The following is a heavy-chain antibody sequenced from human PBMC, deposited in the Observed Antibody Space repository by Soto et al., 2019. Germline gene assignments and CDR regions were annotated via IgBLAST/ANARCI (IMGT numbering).Heavy chain of an antibody. CDR2: FYHSGSP. CDR1: GYSIISDYY. V-gene: IGHV4-38-2*02. J-gene: IGHJ4*02. Sequence: PSETLSLTCTVSGYSIISDYYWGWIRQPPGNGLEWIGSFYHSGSPHYNPSLKSRVTISVDTSKNQFSLKLTSVTAADTAVYFCARFPAYWGQGILVTVSS. CDR3: ARFPAY.